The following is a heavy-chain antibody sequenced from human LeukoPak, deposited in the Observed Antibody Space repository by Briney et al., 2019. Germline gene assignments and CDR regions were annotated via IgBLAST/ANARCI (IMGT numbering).Heavy chain of an antibody. J-gene: IGHJ4*02. CDR2: IYYSGST. CDR3: ARPSWEQEIDY. D-gene: IGHD1-26*01. Sequence: KPSETLSLTCPVSGVSISSSSYYWGWIRRPPGKGLEWIGSIYYSGSTYYNPSLKSRVTISVDTSKNQFSLKLSSVTAADTAVYYCARPSWEQEIDYWGQGTLVTVSS. CDR1: GVSISSSSYY. V-gene: IGHV4-39*01.